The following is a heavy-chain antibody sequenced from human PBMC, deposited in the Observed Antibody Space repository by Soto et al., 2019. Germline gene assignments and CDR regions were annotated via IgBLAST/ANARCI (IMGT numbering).Heavy chain of an antibody. CDR3: ARDFGERDGYNSYYYGMDV. V-gene: IGHV4-31*03. D-gene: IGHD5-12*01. Sequence: PSETLSLTCTVSGGSISSGGYYWSWIRQHPGKGLEWIGYIYYSGSTYYNPSLKSRVTISVDTSKNQFSLKLSSVTAADTAVYYCARDFGERDGYNSYYYGMDVWGQGTTVTVSS. CDR1: GGSISSGGYY. CDR2: IYYSGST. J-gene: IGHJ6*02.